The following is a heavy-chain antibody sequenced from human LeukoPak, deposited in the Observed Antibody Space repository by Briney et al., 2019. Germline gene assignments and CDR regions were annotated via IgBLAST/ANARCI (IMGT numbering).Heavy chain of an antibody. CDR2: VRPDGREQ. V-gene: IGHV3-7*01. D-gene: IGHD1-26*01. Sequence: GGSLRLSCSASGFTINTYWMSWVRQAPGKGLQWVANVRPDGREQRYVDSVKGRFTISRDNAKNLVYLQMNSLRTDDTGVYYCARDGKDYYYYMDVWGKGTTVTVSS. J-gene: IGHJ6*03. CDR3: ARDGKDYYYYMDV. CDR1: GFTINTYW.